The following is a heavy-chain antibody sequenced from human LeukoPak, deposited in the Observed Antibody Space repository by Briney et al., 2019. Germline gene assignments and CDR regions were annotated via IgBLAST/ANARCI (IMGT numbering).Heavy chain of an antibody. V-gene: IGHV3-48*03. CDR1: GFTFSTYE. D-gene: IGHD4-23*01. CDR3: ARADYGGFDY. J-gene: IGHJ4*02. Sequence: GGSLRLSCVDPGFTFSTYEMNWVRQAPGKGLEWVSYINPSGYTMYYADSVKGRFTMSRDNTKNSLSLQMNSLGAEDTAVYYCARADYGGFDYWGQGTLVTVSS. CDR2: INPSGYTM.